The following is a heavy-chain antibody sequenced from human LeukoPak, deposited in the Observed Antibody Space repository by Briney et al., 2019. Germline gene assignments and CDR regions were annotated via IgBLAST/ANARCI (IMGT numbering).Heavy chain of an antibody. CDR1: GFSFSSNY. V-gene: IGHV3-53*01. D-gene: IGHD6-13*01. Sequence: SGGSLRLSCAASGFSFSSNYMSWVRQAPGKGLEWVSVIYSGGSTYYADSVKGRFTISRDNSKNTLYLQMNSLRAEDTAVYYCARGIAAAAEFDYWGQGTLVTVSS. CDR3: ARGIAAAAEFDY. CDR2: IYSGGST. J-gene: IGHJ4*02.